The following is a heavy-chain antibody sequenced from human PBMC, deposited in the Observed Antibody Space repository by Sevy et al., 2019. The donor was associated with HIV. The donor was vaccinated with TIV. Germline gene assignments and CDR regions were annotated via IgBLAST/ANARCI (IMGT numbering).Heavy chain of an antibody. CDR3: ATGIPEWELGGHWFDP. V-gene: IGHV6-1*01. CDR2: TYYRSKWYN. CDR1: GDSVSSNSAA. D-gene: IGHD1-26*01. Sequence: TLSLTCAISGDSVSSNSAAWNWIRQSPSRGLEWLARTYYRSKWYNDYAVSVKSRISINPDTSKNQFSLQLNSVTPEDTAVYFCATGIPEWELGGHWFDPWGQGTLVTVSS. J-gene: IGHJ5*02.